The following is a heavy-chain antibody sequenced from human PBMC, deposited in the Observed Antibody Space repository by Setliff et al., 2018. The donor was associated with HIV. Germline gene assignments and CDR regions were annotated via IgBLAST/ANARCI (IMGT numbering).Heavy chain of an antibody. D-gene: IGHD3-9*01. Sequence: SETLSLTCAVYGGSFNDYYWGWIRQPPGKGLEWIGSIYYHGSTYYDPSLKSRVTISLDTSKNQFFLKLSSVTAPDTAIYYCARQTWEYYDTLTGYYRSPKNFDSWGQGTLVTVSS. J-gene: IGHJ4*02. CDR3: ARQTWEYYDTLTGYYRSPKNFDS. CDR2: IYYHGST. V-gene: IGHV4-39*01. CDR1: GGSFNDYY.